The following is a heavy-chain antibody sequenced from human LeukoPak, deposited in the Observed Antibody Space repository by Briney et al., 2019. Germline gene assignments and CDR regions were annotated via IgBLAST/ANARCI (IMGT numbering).Heavy chain of an antibody. CDR1: GFTFTSSA. CDR2: IVVGSGNT. D-gene: IGHD1-26*01. CDR3: AALRPVGATGVDY. V-gene: IGHV1-58*01. J-gene: IGHJ4*02. Sequence: VASAKVSCKASGFTFTSSAVQWVRQARGQRLEWIGWIVVGSGNTNYAQKFQERVTITRDMSTSTAYMELSSLRSEDTAVYYCAALRPVGATGVDYWGQGTLVTVSS.